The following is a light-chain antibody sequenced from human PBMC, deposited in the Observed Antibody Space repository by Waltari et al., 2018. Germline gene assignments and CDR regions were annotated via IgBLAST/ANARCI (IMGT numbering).Light chain of an antibody. CDR1: QSISNW. Sequence: IQMTQSPCCLSAPVGDGTTITCRASQSISNWLAWYQQKPGKAPKVLIYKSFSLQSGVPSRFSGSGSETDFTLTISSLQADDFATYYCQQYNTSSYTFGQGTTLEI. V-gene: IGKV1-5*03. CDR2: KSF. J-gene: IGKJ2*01. CDR3: QQYNTSSYT.